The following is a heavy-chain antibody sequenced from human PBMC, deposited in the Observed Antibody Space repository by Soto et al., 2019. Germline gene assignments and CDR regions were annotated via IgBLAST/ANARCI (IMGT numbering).Heavy chain of an antibody. CDR3: AKEPYSSSWSRHNWFDP. V-gene: IGHV3-23*01. D-gene: IGHD6-13*01. CDR2: ISGSGGST. CDR1: GFTFSSYA. Sequence: EVQLLESGGGLVQPGGSLRLSCAASGFTFSSYAMSWVRQAPGKGLEWVSAISGSGGSTYYADSVKGRFTISRDNSKNTLYLQMNSLRAEDTAVYYCAKEPYSSSWSRHNWFDPWGQGTLVTVSS. J-gene: IGHJ5*02.